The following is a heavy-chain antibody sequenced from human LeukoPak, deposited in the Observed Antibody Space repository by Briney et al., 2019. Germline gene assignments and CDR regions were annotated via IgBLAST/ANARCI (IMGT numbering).Heavy chain of an antibody. CDR3: ARDLGYSSTLDY. Sequence: GGSLRLSCAASGFTFSTYWMTWVRQAPGKGLEWVANIKEDGSEKYYVDSVKGRFTISRDNAMNSLYLQMNSLRAEDTAVYYCARDLGYSSTLDYWGQGTLVTVSS. V-gene: IGHV3-7*01. D-gene: IGHD6-13*01. J-gene: IGHJ4*02. CDR2: IKEDGSEK. CDR1: GFTFSTYW.